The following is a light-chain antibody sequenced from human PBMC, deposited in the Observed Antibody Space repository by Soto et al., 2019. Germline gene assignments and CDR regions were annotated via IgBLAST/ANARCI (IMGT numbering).Light chain of an antibody. CDR3: QQFNNWPLT. J-gene: IGKJ4*01. V-gene: IGKV1-9*01. CDR2: AAS. CDR1: QGISTY. Sequence: DIQMTQSPSSLSSSVGDRVTIACRASQGISTYLAWYQQKPGKVPKLLIYAASSLQSGVPSRFSGSGSGTEFTLTISSLQSEDFAVYYCQQFNNWPLTFGGGTKVDIK.